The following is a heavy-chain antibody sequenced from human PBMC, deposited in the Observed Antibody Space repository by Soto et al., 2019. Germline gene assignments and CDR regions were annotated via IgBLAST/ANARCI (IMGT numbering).Heavy chain of an antibody. D-gene: IGHD3-10*01. CDR3: AKSGMVRGVRAVGYFDY. CDR1: GFTFSDAW. J-gene: IGHJ4*02. Sequence: PGGSLRLSCAASGFTFSDAWMSWVRQAPGKGLEWVAVISYDGSNKYYADSVKGRFTISRDNSKNTLYLQMNSLRAEDTAVYYCAKSGMVRGVRAVGYFDYWGQGTLVTVSS. CDR2: ISYDGSNK. V-gene: IGHV3-30*18.